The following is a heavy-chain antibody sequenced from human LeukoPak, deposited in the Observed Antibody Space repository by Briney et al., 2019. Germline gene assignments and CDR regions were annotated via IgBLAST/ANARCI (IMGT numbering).Heavy chain of an antibody. Sequence: ASVKVSCRVSGYTLTELSMHWVRQAPGKGLEWMGGLDPEDGETIYAQKFQGRVTMTEDTSTDTAYMELSSLRSEDTAVYYCATTLPRQWLVLWGAFDIWGQGTMVTVSS. J-gene: IGHJ3*02. CDR2: LDPEDGET. D-gene: IGHD6-19*01. V-gene: IGHV1-24*01. CDR1: GYTLTELS. CDR3: ATTLPRQWLVLWGAFDI.